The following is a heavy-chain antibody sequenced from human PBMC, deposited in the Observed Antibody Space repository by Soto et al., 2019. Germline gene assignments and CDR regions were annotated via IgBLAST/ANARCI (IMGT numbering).Heavy chain of an antibody. CDR1: GYTFTSYY. J-gene: IGHJ6*02. Sequence: SVKVSCKASGYTFTSYYMHWGRQAPGQGLEWMGIINPSGGSTSYAQKFQGRVTMTRDTSTSTVYMELSSLRSEDTAVYYCARDFGSSSTDHYYYYYGMDVWGQGTTVTVSS. CDR2: INPSGGST. V-gene: IGHV1-46*01. D-gene: IGHD6-6*01. CDR3: ARDFGSSSTDHYYYYYGMDV.